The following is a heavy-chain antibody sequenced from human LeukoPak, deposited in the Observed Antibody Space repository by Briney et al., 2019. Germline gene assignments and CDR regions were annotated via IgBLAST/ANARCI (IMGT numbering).Heavy chain of an antibody. CDR3: ASSYYYGSGSQPDNYYYYGMDV. CDR2: IYSGGST. Sequence: GGSLRLSCAASGFTFSSYAMHWVRQAPGKGLEWVSVIYSGGSTYYADSVKGRFTISRDNSKNTLYLQMNSLRAEDTAVYYCASSYYYGSGSQPDNYYYYGMDVWGQGTTVTVSS. D-gene: IGHD3-10*01. CDR1: GFTFSSYA. J-gene: IGHJ6*02. V-gene: IGHV3-53*01.